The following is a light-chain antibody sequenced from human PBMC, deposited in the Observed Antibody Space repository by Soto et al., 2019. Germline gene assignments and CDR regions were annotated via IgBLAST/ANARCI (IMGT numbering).Light chain of an antibody. V-gene: IGKV1-39*01. Sequence: DIQMTQSPSSLSASVGDRVTITCRASQSISSYLNWYQQKPGKAPKLLIYAASSLQSGVPSRFSGRGSGTDFTLTISSLQPEDFATYYCQQLNSDPPITFGQGTRLEI. CDR1: QSISSY. CDR3: QQLNSDPPIT. J-gene: IGKJ5*01. CDR2: AAS.